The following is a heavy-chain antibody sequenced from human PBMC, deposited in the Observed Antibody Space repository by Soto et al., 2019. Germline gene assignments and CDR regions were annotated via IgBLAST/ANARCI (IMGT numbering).Heavy chain of an antibody. CDR1: GFILNNNA. V-gene: IGHV3-23*01. CDR2: IGGTDGDSDGVP. D-gene: IGHD7-27*01. Sequence: VQLLESGGDLVQPGGSLGLSCVASGFILNNNALSWVRQAPGKGLEWVSTIGGTDGDSDGVPWYEDSVKGRFTISRDSSANTLFLHMDNLRAEDSALYYCVKRGRNWGAFDFWGQGTTVVVSS. CDR3: VKRGRNWGAFDF. J-gene: IGHJ3*01.